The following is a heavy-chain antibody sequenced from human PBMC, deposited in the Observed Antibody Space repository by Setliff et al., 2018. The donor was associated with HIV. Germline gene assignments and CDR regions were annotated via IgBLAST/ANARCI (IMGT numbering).Heavy chain of an antibody. CDR2: IYTTGIT. J-gene: IGHJ6*03. CDR1: GGSISSGSYY. V-gene: IGHV4-61*02. Sequence: SETLSLTCTVSGGSISSGSYYWSWIRQPAGKGLEWIGRIYTTGITNYIPSLKSRVTISLDTSKNQFSLKPTSVTTADTAVYYCARGPRPVDVDYYYMDVWGKGTTVTVSS. CDR3: ARGPRPVDVDYYYMDV.